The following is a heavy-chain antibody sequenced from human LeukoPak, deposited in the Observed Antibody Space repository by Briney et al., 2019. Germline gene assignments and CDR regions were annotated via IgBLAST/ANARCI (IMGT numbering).Heavy chain of an antibody. CDR1: GFTFSIYW. CDR2: IKQDGSQK. V-gene: IGHV3-7*03. CDR3: ESHNYGKAYFDY. J-gene: IGHJ4*02. Sequence: PGGSLRLSCAASGFTFSIYWMSWVRQAPGKGLEWVANIKQDGSQKYYVDSVKGRFTISRDNAKNTLYLQMNSLRAADTAVYYCESHNYGKAYFDYWGQGSLVTVSS. D-gene: IGHD5-18*01.